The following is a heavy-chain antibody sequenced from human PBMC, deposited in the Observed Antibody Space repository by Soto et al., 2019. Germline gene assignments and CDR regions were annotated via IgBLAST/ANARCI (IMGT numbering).Heavy chain of an antibody. CDR1: GFTFSSYG. Sequence: GGSLRLSCAASGFTFSSYGMHWVRQAPGKGLEWVVVIWYDGSNKYYADSVKGRFTISRDNSKNTLYLQMNSLRAEDTAVYYCARGAFLTTPIAFDIWGQGTMVTVSS. CDR2: IWYDGSNK. J-gene: IGHJ3*02. V-gene: IGHV3-33*01. CDR3: ARGAFLTTPIAFDI. D-gene: IGHD3-9*01.